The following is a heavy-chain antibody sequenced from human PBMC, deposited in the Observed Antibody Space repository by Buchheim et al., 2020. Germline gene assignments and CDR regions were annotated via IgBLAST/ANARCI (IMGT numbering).Heavy chain of an antibody. V-gene: IGHV4-34*01. CDR1: GGSFSSYY. Sequence: QVQLQQWGAGLLKPSETLSLTCAVYGGSFSSYYWSWIRQPPGKGLEWIGEINHSGSTNYNPSLKSRVTISVDTSKNQFSLKLSSVTAADTAVYYCARDHKTGTIAFTHYYYYYGMDVWGQGTT. J-gene: IGHJ6*02. CDR2: INHSGST. CDR3: ARDHKTGTIAFTHYYYYYGMDV. D-gene: IGHD1-7*01.